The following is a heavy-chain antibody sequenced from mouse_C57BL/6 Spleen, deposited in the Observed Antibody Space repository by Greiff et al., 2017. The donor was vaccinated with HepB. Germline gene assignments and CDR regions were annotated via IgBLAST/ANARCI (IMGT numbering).Heavy chain of an antibody. J-gene: IGHJ1*03. Sequence: QVQLQQSGPELVKPGASVKISCKASGYAFSSSWMNWVKQRPGKGLEWIGRIYPGDGDTNYNGKFKGKATLTADKSSSTAYMQLSSPTSEDSAVYFCARSGSYWYFDVWGTGTTVTVSS. CDR1: GYAFSSSW. D-gene: IGHD1-3*01. CDR2: IYPGDGDT. CDR3: ARSGSYWYFDV. V-gene: IGHV1-82*01.